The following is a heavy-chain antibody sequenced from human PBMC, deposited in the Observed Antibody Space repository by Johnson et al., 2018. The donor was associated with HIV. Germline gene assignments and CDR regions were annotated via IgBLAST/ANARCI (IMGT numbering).Heavy chain of an antibody. V-gene: IGHV3-43D*03. Sequence: VQLVESGGVVVQPGGSLRLSCAASGFTFDDYAMHWVRQAPGKGLEWVSVISWDGGSTYYADSVKGRFTISRDNSKNSLYLQMNSLRTEDTALYYCARDGYNQKPLDAFDIWGQGTMVTVSS. D-gene: IGHD5-24*01. CDR3: ARDGYNQKPLDAFDI. CDR1: GFTFDDYA. CDR2: ISWDGGST. J-gene: IGHJ3*02.